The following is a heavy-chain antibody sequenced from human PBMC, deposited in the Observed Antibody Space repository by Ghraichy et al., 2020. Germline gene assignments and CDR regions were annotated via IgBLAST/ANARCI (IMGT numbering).Heavy chain of an antibody. V-gene: IGHV3-48*02. D-gene: IGHD1-7*01. CDR1: GFTLSSYS. CDR3: ARDGLACEGEVNSKDAFDV. CDR2: ISPISGTI. Sequence: GALRLSCAASGFTLSSYSMNWVRQAPGKGLEWVAYISPISGTIFYADSVKGRFTISRDNAKNSVYLQMNSLRDGDSAIYYCARDGLACEGEVNSKDAFDVWGQGTVVTVSS. J-gene: IGHJ3*01.